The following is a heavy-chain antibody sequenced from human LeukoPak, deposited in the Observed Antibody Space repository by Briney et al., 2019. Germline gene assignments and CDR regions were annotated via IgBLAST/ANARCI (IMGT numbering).Heavy chain of an antibody. CDR2: ISGHNGNT. V-gene: IGHV1-18*01. D-gene: IGHD1/OR15-1a*01. Sequence: ASVKVSCKASGHTFPSYGISWVRQAPGQGLEWMGWISGHNGNTNYAQTLEDRVTMTTDTSTRTAYMELRSVKSDDTAVYYCARDLEQHSDYWGRGTLVTVSS. CDR1: GHTFPSYG. CDR3: ARDLEQHSDY. J-gene: IGHJ4*02.